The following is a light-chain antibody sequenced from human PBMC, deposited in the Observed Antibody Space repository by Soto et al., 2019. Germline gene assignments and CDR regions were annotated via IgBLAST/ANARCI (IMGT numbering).Light chain of an antibody. V-gene: IGLV2-14*01. CDR1: SGDIGSYNR. J-gene: IGLJ1*01. Sequence: QSVLTQPASVSGSPGQSITISCTGTSGDIGSYNRVSWYQQHPGKAPKLIIYEVTDRPSGVSNRLSGSKSGNTASLTISGLQAEDEAEYYCSSYTNINTRACVFGTGTKFTVL. CDR3: SSYTNINTRACV. CDR2: EVT.